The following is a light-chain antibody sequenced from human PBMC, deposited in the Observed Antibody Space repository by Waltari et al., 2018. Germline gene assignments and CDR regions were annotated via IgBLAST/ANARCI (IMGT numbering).Light chain of an antibody. CDR1: ESVSTD. J-gene: IGKJ1*01. CDR2: DAS. Sequence: ESVLTQSPGTLSVSPGERATLSCRASESVSTDLAWYQQKLGQAPRLLIYDASNGAIGIPARFSGSGSGTDFTLTISSLEPEDFAVYYCQQRPNWRFGRGTKVEMK. V-gene: IGKV3-11*01. CDR3: QQRPNWR.